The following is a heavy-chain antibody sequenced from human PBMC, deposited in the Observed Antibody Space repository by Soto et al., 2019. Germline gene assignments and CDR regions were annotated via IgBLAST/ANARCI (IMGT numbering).Heavy chain of an antibody. V-gene: IGHV3-21*01. Sequence: GGSLRLSCAASGFTFSSYSMNLVRQAPGKGLEWVSSISSSSSYIYYADSVKGRFTISRDNAKNSLYLQMNSLRAEDTAVYYCARPLRYFDWPADIWGQGTMVTVSS. D-gene: IGHD3-9*01. J-gene: IGHJ3*02. CDR2: ISSSSSYI. CDR1: GFTFSSYS. CDR3: ARPLRYFDWPADI.